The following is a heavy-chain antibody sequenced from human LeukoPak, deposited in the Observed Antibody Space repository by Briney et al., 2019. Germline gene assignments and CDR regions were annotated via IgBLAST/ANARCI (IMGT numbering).Heavy chain of an antibody. CDR1: GFTFSNAW. CDR3: TTPADILTGYYYYYGMDV. J-gene: IGHJ6*02. V-gene: IGHV3-15*01. CDR2: IKSKTDGGTT. Sequence: SGGSLRLSCAASGFTFSNAWMSWVRQAPGKGLEWVGRIKSKTDGGTTDYAAPVKGRLNISRDDSKNTLYLQMNSLKTEDTAVYYCTTPADILTGYYYYYGMDVWGQGTTVTVSS. D-gene: IGHD3-9*01.